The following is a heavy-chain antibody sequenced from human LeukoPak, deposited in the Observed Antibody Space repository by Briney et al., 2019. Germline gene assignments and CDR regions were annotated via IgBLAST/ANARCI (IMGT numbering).Heavy chain of an antibody. J-gene: IGHJ3*02. Sequence: SQTLSLTCAISGDSVSSNSAAWNWIRQSPSRGLEWLGRTYYRSKWYNDYAVSVKSRITINPDTSKNQFSLQLNSVTPEDTAVYYCARDSPPNTTGYSSVWYDDAFDIWGQGTMVTVSS. D-gene: IGHD6-19*01. CDR2: TYYRSKWYN. CDR3: ARDSPPNTTGYSSVWYDDAFDI. CDR1: GDSVSSNSAA. V-gene: IGHV6-1*01.